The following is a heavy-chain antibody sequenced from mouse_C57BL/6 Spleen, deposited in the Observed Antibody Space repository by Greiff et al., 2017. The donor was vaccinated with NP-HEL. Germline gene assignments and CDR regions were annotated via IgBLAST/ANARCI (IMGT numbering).Heavy chain of an antibody. V-gene: IGHV14-4*01. CDR1: GFNIKDDY. D-gene: IGHD3-2*02. CDR2: LDPENGDT. J-gene: IGHJ4*01. Sequence: EVQLQQSGAELVRPGASVKLSCTASGFNIKDDYMHWVKQRPEQGLEWIGWLDPENGDTEYASQFQGKATITADTSSNTAYLQLSSLTSEDTAVYYCTTGGQLRLRNAMDDWGQGTSVTVSS. CDR3: TTGGQLRLRNAMDD.